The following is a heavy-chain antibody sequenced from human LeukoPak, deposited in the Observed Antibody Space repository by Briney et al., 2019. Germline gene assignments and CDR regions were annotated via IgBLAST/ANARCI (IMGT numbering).Heavy chain of an antibody. J-gene: IGHJ4*02. CDR1: GFTFSSYA. V-gene: IGHV3-30-3*01. CDR2: ISYDGSNK. Sequence: GGSLRLSCAASGFTFSSYAMHWVRQAPGKGLEWVAVISYDGSNKYYADSVKGRFTISRDNSKNTLYLQMNSLRAEDTAVYYCARSKLGYCSSTSCYTDYWGQGTLVTVSS. D-gene: IGHD2-2*02. CDR3: ARSKLGYCSSTSCYTDY.